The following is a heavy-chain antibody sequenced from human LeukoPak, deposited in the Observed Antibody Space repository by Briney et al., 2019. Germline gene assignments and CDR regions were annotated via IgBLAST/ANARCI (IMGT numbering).Heavy chain of an antibody. CDR2: IIPIFSTA. CDR1: GGTFSSYA. V-gene: IGHV1-69*06. D-gene: IGHD6-19*01. J-gene: IGHJ4*02. Sequence: SVKVSCKASGGTFSSYAISWVRQPPGPGLEWMGGIIPIFSTANYAQKFQGRVTITADKSTSTAYMELSSLRSEDTAVYYCASRKAVAGKTTLDYWGQGTLVTVSS. CDR3: ASRKAVAGKTTLDY.